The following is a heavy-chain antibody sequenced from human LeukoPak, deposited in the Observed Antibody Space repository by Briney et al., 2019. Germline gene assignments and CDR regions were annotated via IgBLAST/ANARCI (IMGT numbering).Heavy chain of an antibody. J-gene: IGHJ5*02. CDR2: INPRGTAT. CDR3: ARDTSEGDYAWWFDP. Sequence: ASVKVSCKASVYSFTSHYMHWVRQAPGQGLEWMGLINPRGTATRYAESFQGRLTLTRDLSTSTDYMELSSLRSDDTAVYFCARDTSEGDYAWWFDPWGQGTLVTVAS. CDR1: VYSFTSHY. D-gene: IGHD3-16*01. V-gene: IGHV1-46*01.